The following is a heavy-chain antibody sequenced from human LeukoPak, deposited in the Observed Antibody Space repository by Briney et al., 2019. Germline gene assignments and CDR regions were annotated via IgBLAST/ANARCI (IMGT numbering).Heavy chain of an antibody. CDR3: AKVAEVGATGYYYYMDV. V-gene: IGHV3-66*01. CDR2: IYSGGST. CDR1: GFTFSTYN. J-gene: IGHJ6*03. D-gene: IGHD1-26*01. Sequence: AGGSLRLSCAASGFTFSTYNMNWVRQAPGKGLEWVSVIYSGGSTYYADSVKGRFTISRDNSKNTLYLQMNSLRAEDTAVYYCAKVAEVGATGYYYYMDVWGKGTTVTISS.